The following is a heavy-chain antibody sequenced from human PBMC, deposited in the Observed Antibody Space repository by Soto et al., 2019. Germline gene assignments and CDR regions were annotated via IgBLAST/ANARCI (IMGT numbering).Heavy chain of an antibody. V-gene: IGHV3-33*01. CDR3: ARGGCSSTSCSFPIYYYYGMDV. CDR2: IWYDGSNK. D-gene: IGHD2-2*01. CDR1: GFTFSSYG. Sequence: PGGSLRLSCAASGFTFSSYGMHWVRQAPGKGLEWVAVIWYDGSNKYYADSVKGRFTISRDNSKNTLYLQMNSLRAEDTAVYYCARGGCSSTSCSFPIYYYYGMDVWGQGTTVTVSS. J-gene: IGHJ6*02.